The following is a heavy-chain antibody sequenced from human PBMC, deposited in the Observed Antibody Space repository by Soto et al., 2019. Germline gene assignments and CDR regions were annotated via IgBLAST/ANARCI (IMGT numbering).Heavy chain of an antibody. V-gene: IGHV1-69*06. D-gene: IGHD3-16*01. CDR3: ARLGAATAHSYYYGMDV. CDR2: IIPMFGTT. CDR1: GGIFASYA. Sequence: QVQLVQSGAEMKKPGSSVKVSCKASGGIFASYAISWVRQAPGQGLEWMGGIIPMFGTTVYAQKFQGRVVITADTSTNIAYMEVSGLTSDDTAVFYCARLGAATAHSYYYGMDVWGQGTTVTVSS. J-gene: IGHJ6*02.